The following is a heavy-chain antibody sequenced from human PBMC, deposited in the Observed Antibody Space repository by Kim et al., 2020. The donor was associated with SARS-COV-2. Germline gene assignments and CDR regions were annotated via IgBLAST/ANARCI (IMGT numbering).Heavy chain of an antibody. CDR3: AREGPVGYSFSYERPYDY. D-gene: IGHD5-18*01. J-gene: IGHJ4*02. CDR1: GYTFTSYG. Sequence: ASVKVSCKASGYTFTSYGISWVRQAPGQGLEWMGWISVYNGNTNYAQKLRGRVTMTTDTSTSTAYMELESLTSDDTAVYYCAREGPVGYSFSYERPYDYWGQGTLVTVSS. CDR2: ISVYNGNT. V-gene: IGHV1-18*01.